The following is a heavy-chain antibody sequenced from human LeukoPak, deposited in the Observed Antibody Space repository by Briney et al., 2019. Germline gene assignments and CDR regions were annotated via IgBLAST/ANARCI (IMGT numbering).Heavy chain of an antibody. CDR3: ARDPTIFGVVAEYFQH. Sequence: ASVKVSCKASGYTFTSYGISWVRQAPGQGLEWVGWISAYNGNANYAQKLQGRVTMTTDTSTSTAYMELRSLRSDDTAVYYCARDPTIFGVVAEYFQHWGQGTLVTVSS. J-gene: IGHJ1*01. CDR2: ISAYNGNA. D-gene: IGHD3-3*01. V-gene: IGHV1-18*01. CDR1: GYTFTSYG.